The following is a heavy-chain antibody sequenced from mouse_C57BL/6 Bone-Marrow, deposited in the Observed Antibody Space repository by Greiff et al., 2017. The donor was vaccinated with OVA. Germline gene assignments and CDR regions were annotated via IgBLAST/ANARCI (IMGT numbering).Heavy chain of an antibody. CDR1: GYTFTSYD. V-gene: IGHV1-85*01. CDR2: IYPRDGST. J-gene: IGHJ3*01. CDR3: ARGVFAY. Sequence: QVHVKQSGPELVKPGASVKLSCKASGYTFTSYDINWVKQRPGQGLELIGWIYPRDGSTKYNEKFKGKATLTVDTSSSTAYMELHSLTSEDSAVYFCARGVFAYWGQGTLVTVSA.